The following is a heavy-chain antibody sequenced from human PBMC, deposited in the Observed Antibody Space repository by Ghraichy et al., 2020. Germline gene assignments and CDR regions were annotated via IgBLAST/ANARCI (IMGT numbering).Heavy chain of an antibody. CDR3: ARTHYKEDY. V-gene: IGHV4-4*09. Sequence: SETLSLSCSVSGDSISRHYWSLIRQSPEKGLEWIGYIAASGSTYYNPSLGGRVTMSLDTSKIHFSLNLASVTAADTAIYYCARTHYKEDYWGQGTLVTVSS. CDR1: GDSISRHY. J-gene: IGHJ4*02. CDR2: IAASGST. D-gene: IGHD1-1*01.